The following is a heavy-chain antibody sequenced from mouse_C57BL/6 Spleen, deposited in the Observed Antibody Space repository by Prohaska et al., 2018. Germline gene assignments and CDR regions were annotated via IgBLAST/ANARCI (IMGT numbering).Heavy chain of an antibody. Sequence: HGKSLEWIGVINPYNGGTSYNQKFKGKATLTVDKSSSTAYMELNSLTSEDSAVYYCADVNYDVYFDVWGTGTTVTVSS. CDR3: ADVNYDVYFDV. CDR2: INPYNGGT. J-gene: IGHJ1*03. D-gene: IGHD2-4*01. V-gene: IGHV1-19*01.